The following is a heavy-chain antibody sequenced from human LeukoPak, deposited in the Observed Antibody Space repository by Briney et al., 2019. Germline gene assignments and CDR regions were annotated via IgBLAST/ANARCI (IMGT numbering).Heavy chain of an antibody. CDR1: EFTFSTYA. Sequence: PGGSLRLSCAASEFTFSTYAMNWVRQAPGKGLEWVSAISGSGGSTYYADSVKGRFTISRDNSKNTLYLQMNSLRAEDTAVYYCARILTGYLIDAFDIWGQGTMVTVSS. CDR3: ARILTGYLIDAFDI. J-gene: IGHJ3*02. V-gene: IGHV3-23*01. D-gene: IGHD3-9*01. CDR2: ISGSGGST.